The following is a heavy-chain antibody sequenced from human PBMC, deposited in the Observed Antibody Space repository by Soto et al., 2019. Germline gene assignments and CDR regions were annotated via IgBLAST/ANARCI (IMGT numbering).Heavy chain of an antibody. CDR2: ISGSGGST. CDR1: GFTFSSYA. Sequence: EVQLLESGGGLVQPGGSLRLSCAASGFTFSSYAMSWVRQAPGKGLEWVSAISGSGGSTYYADSVKGRFTISRDNSKNPLYLQMNSLRAEDTAVYYCAKDRLDIVVVVAATPEFDPGGQGTRVTVSS. V-gene: IGHV3-23*01. D-gene: IGHD2-15*01. J-gene: IGHJ5*02. CDR3: AKDRLDIVVVVAATPEFDP.